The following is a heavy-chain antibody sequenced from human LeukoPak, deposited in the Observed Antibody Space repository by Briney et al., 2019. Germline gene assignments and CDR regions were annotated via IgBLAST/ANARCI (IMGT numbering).Heavy chain of an antibody. CDR3: AKDSLYIAADPRYLDY. Sequence: GGSLRLSCAASGFTFSSYGMHWVRQAPGKGLEWVAVISYDGSNKYYADSVKGRFTISRDNSKNTLYLQMNSLRAEDTAVYYCAKDSLYIAADPRYLDYWGQGTLVTVSS. V-gene: IGHV3-30*18. D-gene: IGHD6-13*01. CDR2: ISYDGSNK. CDR1: GFTFSSYG. J-gene: IGHJ4*02.